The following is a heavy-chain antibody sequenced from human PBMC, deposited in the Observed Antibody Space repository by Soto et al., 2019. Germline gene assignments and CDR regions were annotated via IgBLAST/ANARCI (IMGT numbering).Heavy chain of an antibody. CDR1: GGSISSYY. D-gene: IGHD4-17*01. CDR2: IYYSGST. CDR3: ARFQMTTRTTRKIQYYYYGMDV. Sequence: PSETLSLTCTVSGGSISSYYWSWIRQPPGKRLEWIGYIYYSGSTNYNPSLKSRVTISVDTSKNQFSLKLSSVTAADTAVYYCARFQMTTRTTRKIQYYYYGMDVWGQGTTVTVSS. V-gene: IGHV4-59*08. J-gene: IGHJ6*02.